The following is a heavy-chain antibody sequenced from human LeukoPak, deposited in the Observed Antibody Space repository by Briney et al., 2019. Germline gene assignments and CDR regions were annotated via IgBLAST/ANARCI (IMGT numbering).Heavy chain of an antibody. CDR1: GGSISSYY. Sequence: AETLSLTCTVSGGSISSYYWSWIRQPPGKGLEWIGSIYYSGSTYYNPSLKSRVTISVDTSKNQFSLKLSSVTAADTAVYYCARDWGNSGYYDSSRNWFDPWGQGTLVTVSS. V-gene: IGHV4-39*07. J-gene: IGHJ5*02. D-gene: IGHD3-22*01. CDR3: ARDWGNSGYYDSSRNWFDP. CDR2: IYYSGST.